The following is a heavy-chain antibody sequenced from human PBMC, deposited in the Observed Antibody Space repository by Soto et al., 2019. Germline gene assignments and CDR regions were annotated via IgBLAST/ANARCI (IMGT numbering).Heavy chain of an antibody. CDR1: GDTFSSYA. CDR2: IVPFIGTT. V-gene: IGHV1-69*06. J-gene: IGHJ4*02. Sequence: QVQLVQSGAEVRKPGSSVKVSCKASGDTFSSYAISWVRQATGQGLEWMGGIVPFIGTTNYAQNFQGRVTITADKSTSTTYMELTSLRSEDTAVYYCARGGFSSSWRFDYWGQGALVTVSS. D-gene: IGHD6-13*01. CDR3: ARGGFSSSWRFDY.